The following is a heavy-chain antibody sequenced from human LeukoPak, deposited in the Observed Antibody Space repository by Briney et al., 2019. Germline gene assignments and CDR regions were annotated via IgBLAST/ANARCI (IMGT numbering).Heavy chain of an antibody. CDR1: GGSISSYY. D-gene: IGHD3-9*01. CDR3: ARDLGYDILTGYST. J-gene: IGHJ5*02. CDR2: IYYSGST. Sequence: PSETLSLTCTVSGGSISSYYWSWIRQPPGKGLEWIGYIYYSGSTYYNPSLKSRVTISVDTSKNQFSLKLSSVTAADTAVYYCARDLGYDILTGYSTWGQGTLVTVSS. V-gene: IGHV4-59*12.